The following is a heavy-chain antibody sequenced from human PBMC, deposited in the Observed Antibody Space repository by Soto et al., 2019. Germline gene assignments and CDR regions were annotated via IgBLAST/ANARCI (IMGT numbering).Heavy chain of an antibody. V-gene: IGHV1-69*08. CDR3: ARGLGGRMDD. J-gene: IGHJ6*01. D-gene: IGHD3-16*01. CDR1: GTIFSSYT. CDR2: IIPILGET. Sequence: QVQLVQSGAEVKKPGSSVRVSCMASGTIFSSYTISWVRQAPGQGLEWMGRIIPILGETNSAQKFQDRVTLTADKSTNTAYMELNSLRLEDTAVYYCARGLGGRMDDW.